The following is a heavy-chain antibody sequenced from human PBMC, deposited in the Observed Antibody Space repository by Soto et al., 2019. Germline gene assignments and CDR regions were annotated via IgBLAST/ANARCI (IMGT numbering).Heavy chain of an antibody. V-gene: IGHV3-30-3*01. D-gene: IGHD2-21*02. CDR1: GFTFSSYA. CDR3: ARDTQLSGDCCATFDY. CDR2: ISYDGSNK. Sequence: QVQLVESGGGVVQPGRSLRLSCAASGFTFSSYAMHWVRQAPGKGLEWVAVISYDGSNKYYADSVKGRFTISRDNSKNTLYLQMNSLRAEDTAVYYCARDTQLSGDCCATFDYWGQGTLVTVSS. J-gene: IGHJ4*02.